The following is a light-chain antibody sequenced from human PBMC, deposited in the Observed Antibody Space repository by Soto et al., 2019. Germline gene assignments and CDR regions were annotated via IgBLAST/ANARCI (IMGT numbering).Light chain of an antibody. Sequence: QSVLTQPPSASGTPGQRVTISCSGSSSNIGSNYVYWYQQLPGTAPKLLIYRNNQRPSGVPDRFSGSKSGTSASLAISGLRSEDEADYYCAAWDDSLSGFYVFGTGTKLTRP. CDR1: SSNIGSNY. J-gene: IGLJ1*01. CDR2: RNN. CDR3: AAWDDSLSGFYV. V-gene: IGLV1-47*01.